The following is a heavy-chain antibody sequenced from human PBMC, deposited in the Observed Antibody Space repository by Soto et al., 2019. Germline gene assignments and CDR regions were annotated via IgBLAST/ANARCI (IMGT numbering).Heavy chain of an antibody. CDR3: AKDLETFGGPVGSDI. V-gene: IGHV3-30*18. CDR1: GFTFSNYG. J-gene: IGHJ3*02. CDR2: ISYDGTNE. D-gene: IGHD3-10*01. Sequence: QVQLVESGGGVVQPGRSRRLSCAASGFTFSNYGMHWVRQAPGKGLEWVAAISYDGTNEYYADSVKGRFTISRDDTENTLFVQMNSLRPEDTAVYYCAKDLETFGGPVGSDIWGQGTRVTVSS.